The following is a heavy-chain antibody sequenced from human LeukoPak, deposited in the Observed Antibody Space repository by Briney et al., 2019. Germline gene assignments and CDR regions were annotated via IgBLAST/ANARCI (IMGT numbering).Heavy chain of an antibody. D-gene: IGHD2-15*01. V-gene: IGHV3-30*18. CDR3: AKLGSKLLLRSYFDY. Sequence: GGSLRLSCAASGFTFSSYGMHWVRQAPGKGLEWVAVISYDGSNKYYADSVKGRFTISRDNSKNTLYPQMNSLRAEDTAVYYCAKLGSKLLLRSYFDYWGQGTLVTVSS. CDR2: ISYDGSNK. J-gene: IGHJ4*02. CDR1: GFTFSSYG.